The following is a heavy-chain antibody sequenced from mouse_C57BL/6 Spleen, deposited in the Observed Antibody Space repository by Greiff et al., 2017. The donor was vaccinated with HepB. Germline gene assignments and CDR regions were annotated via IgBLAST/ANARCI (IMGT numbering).Heavy chain of an antibody. CDR2: INPNNGGT. J-gene: IGHJ3*01. CDR3: ANSNYVRVWFAY. CDR1: GYTFTDYN. Sequence: VQLQQSGPELVKPGASVKMSCKASGYTFTDYNMHWVKQSHGKSLEWIGYINPNNGGTSYNQKFKGKATLTVNKSSSTAYMELRSLTSEDSAVYYCANSNYVRVWFAYWGQGTLVTVSA. V-gene: IGHV1-22*01. D-gene: IGHD2-5*01.